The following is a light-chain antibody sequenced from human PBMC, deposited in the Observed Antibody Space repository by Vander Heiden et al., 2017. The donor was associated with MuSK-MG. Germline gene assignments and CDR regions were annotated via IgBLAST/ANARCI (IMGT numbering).Light chain of an antibody. Sequence: DIQLTQSPSFLSASVGDRVTITCRASQGIRSYLAWYQQKPGKAPNLLIYDATTLQSGVPSRFSGSESGTEFSLTISSLQPEEFAIYYCQQLNSYPLTFGGGTTVEIK. J-gene: IGKJ4*01. CDR3: QQLNSYPLT. CDR1: QGIRSY. CDR2: DAT. V-gene: IGKV1-9*01.